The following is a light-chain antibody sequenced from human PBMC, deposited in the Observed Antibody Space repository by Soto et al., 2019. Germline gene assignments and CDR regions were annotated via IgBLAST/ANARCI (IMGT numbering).Light chain of an antibody. CDR1: LHVGRS. CDR2: DAS. J-gene: IGKJ4*01. CDR3: QQRSAWPLT. Sequence: EIVLTQSPATLSLSPGERATLSCRASLHVGRSLAWYQQKPGQAPRLLINDASNRATAIPDRFSGSGSGTDFTLTISSLEPEDFAVYYCQQRSAWPLTFGGGTKVEVK. V-gene: IGKV3-11*01.